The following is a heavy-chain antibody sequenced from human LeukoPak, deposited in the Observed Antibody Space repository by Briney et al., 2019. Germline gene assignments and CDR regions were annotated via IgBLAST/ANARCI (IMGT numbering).Heavy chain of an antibody. Sequence: SETLSLTCTVSGISISSYYWSWIRQPPGKGLEWIGYIYYSGSTKYNPSLKSRVTISVDTSKNQFSLNLSSVTAADTAVYYCARDTREDTAMAYFDYWGQGTLVTVSS. CDR2: IYYSGST. J-gene: IGHJ4*02. CDR3: ARDTREDTAMAYFDY. V-gene: IGHV4-59*01. CDR1: GISISSYY. D-gene: IGHD5-18*01.